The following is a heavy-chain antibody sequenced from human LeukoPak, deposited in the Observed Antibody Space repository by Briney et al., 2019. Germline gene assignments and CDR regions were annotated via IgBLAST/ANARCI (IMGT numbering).Heavy chain of an antibody. J-gene: IGHJ3*02. D-gene: IGHD3-9*01. V-gene: IGHV1-18*01. CDR2: ISAYNGDT. CDR1: GYTFSSYG. Sequence: ASVKVSCKASGYTFSSYGISWVRQAPGQGLEYLGWISAYNGDTNYGQKLQGRVTMTTDTSTSTAYMELRSLRSDDTAVCYCARDEGYFDPHGFDIWGQGTMVTVSS. CDR3: ARDEGYFDPHGFDI.